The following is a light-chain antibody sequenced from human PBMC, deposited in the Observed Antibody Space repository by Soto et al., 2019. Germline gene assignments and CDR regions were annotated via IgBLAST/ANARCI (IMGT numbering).Light chain of an antibody. CDR3: QQYNNWPPLT. V-gene: IGKV3-15*01. CDR2: AAS. Sequence: EIVMSQSPATLSVSPGERATLSCRASQSVSNNLAWYQQKPGQAPRLLIYAASTRATGIPARFSGSGSATEFPLPISSLQSEDFAVYYCQQYNNWPPLTFGGGTKVEIK. J-gene: IGKJ4*01. CDR1: QSVSNN.